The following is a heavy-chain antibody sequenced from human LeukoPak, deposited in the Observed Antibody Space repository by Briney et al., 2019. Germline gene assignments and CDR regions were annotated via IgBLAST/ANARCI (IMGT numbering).Heavy chain of an antibody. J-gene: IGHJ1*01. CDR2: ISYDGSNK. D-gene: IGHD6-6*01. CDR3: ARAPGSSSSAEYFQH. Sequence: GGSLRLSCATSGFSFSSYAMSWVRQAPGKGLEWVAVISYDGSNKFYADSVKGRFTITRDNSKNTLYLQMNSLRVEDTAVYYCARAPGSSSSAEYFQHWGQGTLVTVSS. CDR1: GFSFSSYA. V-gene: IGHV3-30*03.